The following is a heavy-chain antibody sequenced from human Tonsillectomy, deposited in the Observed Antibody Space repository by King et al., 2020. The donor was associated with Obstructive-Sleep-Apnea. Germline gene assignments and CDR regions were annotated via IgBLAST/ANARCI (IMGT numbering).Heavy chain of an antibody. CDR2: IYYSGST. CDR3: ARASDYYDSSGYWFDI. J-gene: IGHJ3*02. CDR1: GGSISSSSYY. V-gene: IGHV4-39*07. D-gene: IGHD3-22*01. Sequence: LQLQESGPGLVKPSETLSLTCTVSGGSISSSSYYWGWIRQPPGQGLEWIGSIYYSGSTYYNPSLKSRVTISVDTSKNQFSLKLSSVTAADTAVYYCARASDYYDSSGYWFDIWGQGTMVTVSS.